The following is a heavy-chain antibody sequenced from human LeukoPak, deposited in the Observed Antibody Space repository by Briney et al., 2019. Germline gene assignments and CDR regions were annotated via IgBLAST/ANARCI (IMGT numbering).Heavy chain of an antibody. CDR2: IYYSGST. Sequence: SETLSLTCTVSGGSISSSSYYWGWIRQPPGKGLEWIGSIYYSGSTYYNPSLKSRVTISVDTSKNQFSLRLSSVTATGTAVYYCASGGAYYFDYWGQGTLLTVSS. CDR3: ASGGAYYFDY. D-gene: IGHD3-10*01. V-gene: IGHV4-39*01. J-gene: IGHJ4*02. CDR1: GGSISSSSYY.